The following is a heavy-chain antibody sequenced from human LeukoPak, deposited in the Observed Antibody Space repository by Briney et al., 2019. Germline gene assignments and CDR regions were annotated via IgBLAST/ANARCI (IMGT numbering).Heavy chain of an antibody. CDR3: ARASSSSLFDY. D-gene: IGHD6-6*01. CDR2: INHSGST. J-gene: IGHJ4*02. Sequence: SETLSLTCAVYGGSFSGYYWSWIRQPPGKGLEWIGEINHSGSTNYNPSLKSRVTISVDTSRNQFSLKLSSVTAADTVVYYCARASSSSLFDYWGQGTLVTVSS. CDR1: GGSFSGYY. V-gene: IGHV4-34*01.